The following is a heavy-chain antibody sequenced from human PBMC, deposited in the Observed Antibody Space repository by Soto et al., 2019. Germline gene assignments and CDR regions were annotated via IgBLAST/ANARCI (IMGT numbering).Heavy chain of an antibody. J-gene: IGHJ4*02. V-gene: IGHV3-53*01. CDR2: IYKNGDT. CDR1: GFTVSSKY. Sequence: PGGSLRLSCEASGFTVSSKYMNWVRQAPGKGLEWVSVIYKNGDTFYADSVKGRFTISRDNFKNTLYLQMNSLRAEDTAVYFCARDLDHCGGDCYSFDYWGQGSLVTVSS. CDR3: ARDLDHCGGDCYSFDY. D-gene: IGHD2-21*02.